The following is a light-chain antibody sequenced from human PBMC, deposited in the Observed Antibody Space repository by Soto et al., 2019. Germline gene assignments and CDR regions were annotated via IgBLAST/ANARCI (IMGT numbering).Light chain of an antibody. CDR1: QNINNY. J-gene: IGKJ2*01. Sequence: DIQMTQSPSSLSASVRDRVTITCRASQNINNYVNWYQQKPGEAPKLLIYAASRLQSGVPTRFSGSGSGTDFTLTISSLQPEVFGAYYCQQGFSTPYAFGQGTKREI. CDR3: QQGFSTPYA. CDR2: AAS. V-gene: IGKV1-39*01.